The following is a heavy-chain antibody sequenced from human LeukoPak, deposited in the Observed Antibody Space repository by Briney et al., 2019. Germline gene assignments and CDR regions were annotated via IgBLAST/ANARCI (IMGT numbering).Heavy chain of an antibody. V-gene: IGHV3-72*01. Sequence: GGSLRLSCAASGFTLSDHYVDWVRQAPGKGLEWVGRTRDKARSYTTEYAASVDGRFTISRDDSKNLLNLQMNSLKAEDTAVYYCARTVTTNYAIDVWGQGTTVTVSS. CDR1: GFTLSDHY. CDR3: ARTVTTNYAIDV. D-gene: IGHD4-17*01. J-gene: IGHJ6*02. CDR2: TRDKARSYTT.